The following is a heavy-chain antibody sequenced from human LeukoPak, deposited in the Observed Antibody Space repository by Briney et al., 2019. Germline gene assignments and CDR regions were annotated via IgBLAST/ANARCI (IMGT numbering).Heavy chain of an antibody. CDR1: GGTFSSYA. CDR2: IIPIFGTA. CDR3: ARADHSSGWFDY. J-gene: IGHJ4*02. V-gene: IGHV1-69*13. Sequence: SVKVSCKASGGTFSSYAISWVRQAPGQGLEWMGGIIPIFGTANYAQKFQGRVTITADESTSTAYMELSSLRSEDTAMYYCARADHSSGWFDYWGQGTLVTVSS. D-gene: IGHD6-19*01.